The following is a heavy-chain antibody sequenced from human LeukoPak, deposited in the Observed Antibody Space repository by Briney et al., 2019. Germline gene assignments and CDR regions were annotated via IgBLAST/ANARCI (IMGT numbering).Heavy chain of an antibody. CDR2: ISPDNSDT. V-gene: IGHV5-51*01. D-gene: IGHD2-2*01. CDR1: GCSFTNNL. Sequence: GGSLKISCKGSGCSFTNNLIAWVRQLPGKGLEWMGIISPDNSDTRYSPSFQGQVTFSADKSISTAYLQWSSLKASDTAIYYCARVLSTRGAFDYWGQGALVTVSS. J-gene: IGHJ4*02. CDR3: ARVLSTRGAFDY.